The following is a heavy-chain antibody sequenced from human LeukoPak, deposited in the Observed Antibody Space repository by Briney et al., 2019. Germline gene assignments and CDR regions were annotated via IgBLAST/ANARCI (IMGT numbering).Heavy chain of an antibody. V-gene: IGHV4-59*08. CDR3: ARLGWFGELLYGWFDP. CDR2: IYYSGNT. J-gene: IGHJ5*02. CDR1: GGSISSYY. Sequence: PSETLSLTGTVPGGSISSYYWSWILQPPGKGREWIGYIYYSGNTNYNPSLKSRVTISVDTSKNQFSLKLSSVTAADTAGFYCARLGWFGELLYGWFDPWGQGTLVTVSS. D-gene: IGHD3-10*01.